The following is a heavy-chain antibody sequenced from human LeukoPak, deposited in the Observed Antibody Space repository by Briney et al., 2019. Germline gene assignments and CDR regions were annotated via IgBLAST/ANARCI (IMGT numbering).Heavy chain of an antibody. Sequence: SETLSLTCTVSGVSISNYYWSWIRQPPGKGLEWIGEINHSGSTNYNPSLKGRVTISVDTSKNQFSLKLSSVTAADTAVYYCASIAATDPYNWFDPWGQGTLVTVSS. J-gene: IGHJ5*02. V-gene: IGHV4-34*01. CDR2: INHSGST. D-gene: IGHD6-13*01. CDR3: ASIAATDPYNWFDP. CDR1: GVSISNYY.